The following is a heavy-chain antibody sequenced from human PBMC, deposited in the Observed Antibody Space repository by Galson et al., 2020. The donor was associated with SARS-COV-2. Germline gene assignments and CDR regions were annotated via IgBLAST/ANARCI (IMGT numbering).Heavy chain of an antibody. J-gene: IGHJ4*02. CDR1: GFTFSSYG. V-gene: IGHV3-33*01. D-gene: IGHD6-19*01. CDR3: ARDRERQWLALDN. CDR2: IWYDGSKK. Sequence: SLKISCAASGFTFSSYGMHWVRQAPGKGLEWVAVIWYDGSKKYYGDSVKGRFTISRDNSKNTLYLQMNSLRAEDTAIYYCARDRERQWLALDNWGQGTLVTVSS.